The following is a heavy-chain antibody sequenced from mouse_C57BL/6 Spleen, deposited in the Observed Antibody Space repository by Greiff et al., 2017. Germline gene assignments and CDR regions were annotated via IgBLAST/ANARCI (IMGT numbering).Heavy chain of an antibody. Sequence: EVKLMESGGGLVKPGGSLKLSCAASGFTFSSYTMSWVRQTPVKRLEWVATISGGGGNTYYPDSVKGRFTISRDNAKNTLYLQMSSLRSEDTALYYCARQDYGRDYAMDYWGQGTSVTVSS. CDR1: GFTFSSYT. V-gene: IGHV5-9*01. J-gene: IGHJ4*01. D-gene: IGHD1-1*01. CDR2: ISGGGGNT. CDR3: ARQDYGRDYAMDY.